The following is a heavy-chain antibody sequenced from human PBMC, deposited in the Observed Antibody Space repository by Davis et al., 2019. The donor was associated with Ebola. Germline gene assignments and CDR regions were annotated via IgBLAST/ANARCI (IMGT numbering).Heavy chain of an antibody. Sequence: KISCAASGGTFSSYAISWVRQAPGQGLEWMGGIIPIFGTANYAQKFQGRVTITADESTSTAYMELSSLRSEDTAVYYCATVLRFLEWLFPNYYYYGMDVWGQGTTVTVSS. CDR3: ATVLRFLEWLFPNYYYYGMDV. CDR2: IIPIFGTA. D-gene: IGHD3-3*01. CDR1: GGTFSSYA. J-gene: IGHJ6*02. V-gene: IGHV1-69*01.